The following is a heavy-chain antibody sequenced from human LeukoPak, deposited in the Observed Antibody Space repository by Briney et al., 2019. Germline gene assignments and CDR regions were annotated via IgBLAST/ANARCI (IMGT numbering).Heavy chain of an antibody. V-gene: IGHV1-18*01. Sequence: GASVKVSCKASGYTFTSYGISWVRQAPGQGLEWMGWISAYNGNTNYAQKLQGRVTMTTDTSTSTAYMELRSLRSDDTAVYYCARVGYSSGWYDWDFDYWGQGTLVTVSS. CDR2: ISAYNGNT. CDR3: ARVGYSSGWYDWDFDY. J-gene: IGHJ4*02. D-gene: IGHD6-19*01. CDR1: GYTFTSYG.